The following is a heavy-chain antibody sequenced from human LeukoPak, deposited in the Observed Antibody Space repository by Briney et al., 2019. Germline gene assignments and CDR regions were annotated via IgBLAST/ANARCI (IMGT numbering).Heavy chain of an antibody. J-gene: IGHJ6*03. V-gene: IGHV1-2*02. CDR3: ARGYSYGYVYYYMDV. Sequence: GASVKVSCKASGYTFTCYYMHWVRQAPGQGLEWMGWINPNSGGTNYAQKFQGRVTMTRDTSISTAYMELSRLRSDDTAVYYCARGYSYGYVYYYMDVWGKGTTVTVSS. D-gene: IGHD5-18*01. CDR2: INPNSGGT. CDR1: GYTFTCYY.